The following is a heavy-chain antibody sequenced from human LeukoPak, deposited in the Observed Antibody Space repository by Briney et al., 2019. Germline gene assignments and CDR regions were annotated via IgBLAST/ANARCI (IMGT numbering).Heavy chain of an antibody. J-gene: IGHJ4*02. CDR2: IWYDGSKK. D-gene: IGHD3-22*01. Sequence: GGSLRLSCAASGFTFSSYAMYWVRQAPGKGLEWVTNIWYDGSKKYYADSVKGRFTISRDNSKNTLYLQMNSLRAEDTAVYYCARGLFNYDNSGLNYWGQGTRVTVSS. CDR1: GFTFSSYA. CDR3: ARGLFNYDNSGLNY. V-gene: IGHV3-33*01.